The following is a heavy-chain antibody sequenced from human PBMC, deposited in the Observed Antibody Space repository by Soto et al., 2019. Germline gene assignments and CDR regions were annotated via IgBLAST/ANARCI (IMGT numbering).Heavy chain of an antibody. CDR1: GFSLSTSGLGVGWTNGVG. V-gene: IGHV2-5*01. CDR3: ANANSASSHYSPHDAFDI. J-gene: IGHJ3*02. Sequence: SGPTLVNPTQTLTLTCTFSGFSLSTSGLGVGWTNGVGVGWIRQPPGKALEWLALIYWNDDKRYSQSLRTRLTITKDTSQNQVVLTMINMDPVNTATYYGANANSASSHYSPHDAFDIWGQGTMGTVSS. CDR2: IYWNDDK. D-gene: IGHD2-15*01.